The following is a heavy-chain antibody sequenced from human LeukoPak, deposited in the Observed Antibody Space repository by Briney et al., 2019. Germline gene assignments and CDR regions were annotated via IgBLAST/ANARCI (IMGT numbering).Heavy chain of an antibody. V-gene: IGHV3-7*03. J-gene: IGHJ4*02. CDR1: GFTFSSYW. D-gene: IGHD6-19*01. Sequence: GGSLRLSCAASGFTFSSYWMTWVRQAPGKGLEWVANIKQDGSEKSYVDSVKGRFTISRDNAKNSVYLQMNSLRAEDTAVYYCAKTTTGYSSGRYPGWPVDYWGQGTLVTVSS. CDR3: AKTTTGYSSGRYPGWPVDY. CDR2: IKQDGSEK.